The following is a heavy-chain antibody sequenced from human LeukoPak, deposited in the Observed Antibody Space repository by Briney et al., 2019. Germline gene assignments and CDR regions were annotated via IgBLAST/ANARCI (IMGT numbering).Heavy chain of an antibody. Sequence: GDSVKVSCKVSGYTLTELSMHWVRQAPGKGLEWMGGFDPEDGETIYAQKFQGRVTMTEDTSTDTAYMELSSLRSEDTAVYYCAAQKALPKWELSIWGQGTMVTVSS. D-gene: IGHD1-26*01. CDR1: GYTLTELS. CDR2: FDPEDGET. V-gene: IGHV1-24*01. CDR3: AAQKALPKWELSI. J-gene: IGHJ3*02.